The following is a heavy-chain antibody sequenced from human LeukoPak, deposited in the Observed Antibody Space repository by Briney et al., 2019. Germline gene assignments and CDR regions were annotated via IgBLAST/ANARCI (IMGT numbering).Heavy chain of an antibody. Sequence: PGRSLRLSCAASGFTFSTYGMHWARQGPGKGLEWVAVIWYDGSNEYYVDSVKGRFTISRDNSKNTLYLQMNSLRAEDTAVYYCARDRRRDGYKLDAFDIWGQGTMVTVSS. CDR1: GFTFSTYG. D-gene: IGHD5-24*01. J-gene: IGHJ3*02. V-gene: IGHV3-33*01. CDR2: IWYDGSNE. CDR3: ARDRRRDGYKLDAFDI.